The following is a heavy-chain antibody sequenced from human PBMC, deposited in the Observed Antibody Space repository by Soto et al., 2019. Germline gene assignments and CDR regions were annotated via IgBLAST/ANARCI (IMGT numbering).Heavy chain of an antibody. CDR1: GFSFSNSG. CDR2: ISFDGDK. Sequence: QVKLVESGGGVVQPGTSLRLSCTASGFSFSNSGIQWVRQTPGKGLEWVALISFDGDKYYVDSVKGRITISRDNPTNTVYLQMNRLRPEDTGVYYCARDYARGWCQFWGQGTLVTVSS. V-gene: IGHV3-30*03. CDR3: ARDYARGWCQF. D-gene: IGHD2-8*02. J-gene: IGHJ4*02.